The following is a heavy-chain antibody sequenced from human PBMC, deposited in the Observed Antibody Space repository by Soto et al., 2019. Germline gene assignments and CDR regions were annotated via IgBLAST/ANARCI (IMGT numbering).Heavy chain of an antibody. CDR3: ASGSGYCSSTSCRFGY. J-gene: IGHJ4*02. V-gene: IGHV3-23*01. Sequence: HPGGSLRLSCAASGFTFSSYAMSWVRQAPGKGLEWVSAISGSGGSTYYADSVKGRFTISRDNSKNTLYLQMNSLRAEDTAVYYCASGSGYCSSTSCRFGYWGQGTLVTVSS. D-gene: IGHD2-2*01. CDR2: ISGSGGST. CDR1: GFTFSSYA.